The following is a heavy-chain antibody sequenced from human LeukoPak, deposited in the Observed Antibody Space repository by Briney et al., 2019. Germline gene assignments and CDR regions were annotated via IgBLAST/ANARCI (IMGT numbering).Heavy chain of an antibody. CDR2: IIPILGIA. Sequence: ASVKVSCKASGGTFSSYAISWVRQAPGQGLEWMGRIIPILGIANYAQKFQGRVTITADKSTSTAYMELSSLRSEDTAVYYCAREVNLGVVITTAYYYGMDVWGQGTTVTVSS. J-gene: IGHJ6*02. V-gene: IGHV1-69*04. CDR1: GGTFSSYA. D-gene: IGHD3-22*01. CDR3: AREVNLGVVITTAYYYGMDV.